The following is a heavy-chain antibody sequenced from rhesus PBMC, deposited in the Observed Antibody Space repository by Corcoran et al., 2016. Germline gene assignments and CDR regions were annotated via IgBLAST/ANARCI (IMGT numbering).Heavy chain of an antibody. CDR1: GGSISSSY. CDR3: ASLGRDY. CDR2: IYGSRSST. Sequence: QLQLQESGPGLVKPSETLSVTCAVSGGSISSSYWSWIRQAPGKGLEWIGYIYGSRSSTNYNPALKSRVTLSVDTSKNQLSLKLSSVTAADTAVYYCASLGRDYWGQGVLVTVSS. V-gene: IGHV4-169*02. J-gene: IGHJ4*01.